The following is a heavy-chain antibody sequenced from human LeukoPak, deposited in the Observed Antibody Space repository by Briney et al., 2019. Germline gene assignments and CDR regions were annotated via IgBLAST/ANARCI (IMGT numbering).Heavy chain of an antibody. CDR1: GGSISSYY. J-gene: IGHJ6*03. CDR2: IYYSGST. CDR3: ARDSGVIQPAYYYYYMDV. D-gene: IGHD3-10*01. Sequence: SETLSLTCTVSGGSISSYYWSWIRQPPGKGLEWLGYIYYSGSTNYNPSLKSRVTISVDTSKNQFSLKLSSVTAADTAVYYCARDSGVIQPAYYYYYMDVWGKGTTVTVSS. V-gene: IGHV4-59*01.